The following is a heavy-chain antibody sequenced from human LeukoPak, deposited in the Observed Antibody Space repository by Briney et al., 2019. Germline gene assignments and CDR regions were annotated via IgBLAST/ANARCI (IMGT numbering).Heavy chain of an antibody. D-gene: IGHD5-18*01. CDR1: GGSISSYY. V-gene: IGHV4-59*01. Sequence: SSETLSLTCTVSGGSISSYYWSWIRQPPGKGLEWIGYIYYSGSTNYNPSLKSRVTISVDTSKNQFSLKLSSVTAADTAVYYCARHVDTTNWFDPWGQGTLVTVSS. CDR2: IYYSGST. J-gene: IGHJ5*02. CDR3: ARHVDTTNWFDP.